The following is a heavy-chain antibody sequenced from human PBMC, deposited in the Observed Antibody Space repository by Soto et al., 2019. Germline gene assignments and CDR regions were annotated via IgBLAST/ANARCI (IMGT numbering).Heavy chain of an antibody. CDR2: ITSGGSTI. CDR3: ARGVSNTIVGVVSRGAGYYYYMDV. J-gene: IGHJ6*03. V-gene: IGHV3-11*01. D-gene: IGHD3-3*01. Sequence: QVQLVESGGGLVKPGGSLRLSCAASGLTFSDYYMRWIRQAPGRGLEWVSYITSGGSTIYYADSVKGRFTISRDNAKNALDLQMSSLRGEDTAVYYCARGVSNTIVGVVSRGAGYYYYMDVWGKGTMVTVSS. CDR1: GLTFSDYY.